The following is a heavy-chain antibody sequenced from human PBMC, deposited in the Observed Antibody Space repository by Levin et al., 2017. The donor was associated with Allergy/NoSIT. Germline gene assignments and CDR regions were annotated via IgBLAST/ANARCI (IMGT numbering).Heavy chain of an antibody. J-gene: IGHJ4*02. V-gene: IGHV3-30*04. CDR3: ARGWCSSTYCYNFDS. CDR2: ISKDGGNT. D-gene: IGHD2-2*02. Sequence: GGSLRLSCEASGFTFSSYTMHWVRQAPGKGLEWVGLISKDGGNTYYADSVRGRFTISRDNSKNTLFVQMKSLRVEDTAVYYCARGWCSSTYCYNFDSWGQGTLVTVSS. CDR1: GFTFSSYT.